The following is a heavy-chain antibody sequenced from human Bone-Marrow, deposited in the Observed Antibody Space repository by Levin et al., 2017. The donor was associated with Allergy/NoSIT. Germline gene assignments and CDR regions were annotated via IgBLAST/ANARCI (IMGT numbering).Heavy chain of an antibody. V-gene: IGHV3-23*01. CDR3: AKASFGGIDY. J-gene: IGHJ4*02. Sequence: GESLKISCAASGFTSSSYAMSWVRQAPGKGLEWVSAISGSGGSTYYADSVKGRFTISRDNSKNTLYLQMNSLRAEDTAVYYCAKASFGGIDYWGQGTLVTVSS. D-gene: IGHD3-10*01. CDR1: GFTSSSYA. CDR2: ISGSGGST.